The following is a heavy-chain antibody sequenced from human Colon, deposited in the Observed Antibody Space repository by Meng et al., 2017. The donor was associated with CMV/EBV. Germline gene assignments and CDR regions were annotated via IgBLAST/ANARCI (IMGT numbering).Heavy chain of an antibody. CDR3: ARSYYYGLDV. D-gene: IGHD3-10*01. CDR1: GFSFPGYT. V-gene: IGHV3-21*01. CDR2: ISNINYI. J-gene: IGHJ6*02. Sequence: GESLKISCVASGFSFPGYTMNWVRQAPGKGLEWVSSISNINYIYQADSVKGRFTISRDNAKNSLSLLMNSLRPEDTAVYYCARSYYYGLDVWGQGTTVTVSS.